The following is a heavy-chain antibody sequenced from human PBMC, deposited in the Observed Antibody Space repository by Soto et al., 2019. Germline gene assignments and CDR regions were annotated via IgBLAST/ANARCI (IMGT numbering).Heavy chain of an antibody. V-gene: IGHV3-23*01. CDR3: AKLAAA. D-gene: IGHD6-13*01. CDR1: GFTFSAYV. Sequence: GGSLRLSCAASGFTFSAYVMSWVRQAPGKGLEWVSSITSSGGGTYYADSVKGRFTVSRDNSKNTVYLQMNSLRDEDTAVYYCAKLAAAWGQGTLVTVSS. J-gene: IGHJ4*02. CDR2: ITSSGGGT.